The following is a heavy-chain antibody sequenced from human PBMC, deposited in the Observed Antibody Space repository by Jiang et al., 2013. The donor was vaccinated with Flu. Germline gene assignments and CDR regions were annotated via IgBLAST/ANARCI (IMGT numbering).Heavy chain of an antibody. J-gene: IGHJ4*02. V-gene: IGHV4-61*01. CDR1: GDSMSSGSYY. Sequence: LVKPSETLSLTCIVSGDSMSSGSYYWNWIRQPPGQGLEWIAYTSYKGTISYNPSLKSRVSIAKDTSKNQFSLKLSSVTAADTAVYYCARDLNGGGSTTDYWGQGILVTVSS. CDR2: TSYKGTI. CDR3: ARDLNGGGSTTDY. D-gene: IGHD4-23*01.